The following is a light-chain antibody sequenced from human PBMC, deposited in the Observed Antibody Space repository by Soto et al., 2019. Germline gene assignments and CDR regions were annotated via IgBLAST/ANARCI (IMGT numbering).Light chain of an antibody. Sequence: QPVLTQPPSVSGAPGQRVTLSCPGSSSNIGAGYDVHWYQQLPGTAPKLLIYGNSNRPSGVPDRFSGSKSGTSASLAITGLQAEDEADYYCQSYDSSLSGFVFGTGTKLTVL. J-gene: IGLJ1*01. CDR1: SSNIGAGYD. CDR2: GNS. CDR3: QSYDSSLSGFV. V-gene: IGLV1-40*01.